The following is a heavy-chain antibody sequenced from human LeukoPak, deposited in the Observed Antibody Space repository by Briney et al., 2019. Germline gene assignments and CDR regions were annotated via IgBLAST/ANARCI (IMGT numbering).Heavy chain of an antibody. CDR3: ARGEQHYYDSSGYPDY. V-gene: IGHV4-59*01. D-gene: IGHD3-22*01. CDR1: GGSISSYY. Sequence: SETLSLTCTVSGGSISSYYWSWIRQPPGKGLEWIGYIYYSGSTNYNPSLKSRVTISVDTSKNQFSLKLSSVTAADTAVYYCARGEQHYYDSSGYPDYWGQGTLVTVSS. CDR2: IYYSGST. J-gene: IGHJ4*02.